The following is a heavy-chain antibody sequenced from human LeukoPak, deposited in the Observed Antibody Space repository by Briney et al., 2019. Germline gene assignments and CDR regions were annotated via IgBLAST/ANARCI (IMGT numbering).Heavy chain of an antibody. CDR2: IYHSGST. V-gene: IGHV4-4*02. Sequence: SETLSLTCAVSGGSISSSNWWSWVRQPPGKGLEWIGEIYHSGSTNYNPSLKSRVTISVDKSKNQFSLKLSSVTAADTAVYYCARRVAATDWHLPYNWFDPWGQGTLVTVSS. J-gene: IGHJ5*02. CDR3: ARRVAATDWHLPYNWFDP. CDR1: GGSISSSNW. D-gene: IGHD2-15*01.